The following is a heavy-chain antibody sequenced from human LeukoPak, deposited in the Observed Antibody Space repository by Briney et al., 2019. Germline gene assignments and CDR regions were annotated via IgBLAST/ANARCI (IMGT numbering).Heavy chain of an antibody. Sequence: PSETLSLTCTVSGGSISSSSYYWGWIRQPPGKGLEWIGSIYYSGSTYYNPSLKSRVTISVDTSKNQFSLKLSSVTAADTAVYYCARGYGDYAGNWFDPWGQRTLVTVSS. CDR1: GGSISSSSYY. CDR3: ARGYGDYAGNWFDP. CDR2: IYYSGST. V-gene: IGHV4-39*07. J-gene: IGHJ5*02. D-gene: IGHD4-17*01.